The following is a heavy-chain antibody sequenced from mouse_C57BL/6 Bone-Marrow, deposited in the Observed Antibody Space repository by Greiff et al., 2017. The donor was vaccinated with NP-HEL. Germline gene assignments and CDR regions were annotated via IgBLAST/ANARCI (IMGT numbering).Heavy chain of an antibody. Sequence: EVMLVESGGGLVQSGRSLRLSCATSGFTFSDFYMEWVRQAPGKGLEWIAASRNKANDYPTEYSASVQGRFIVSRATSPSSLYRKMNALRAEDTAIYDCARDEPYSNDDYARDYWGQGTSVTVSS. J-gene: IGHJ4*01. V-gene: IGHV7-1*01. CDR3: ARDEPYSNDDYARDY. CDR1: GFTFSDFY. D-gene: IGHD2-12*01. CDR2: SRNKANDYPT.